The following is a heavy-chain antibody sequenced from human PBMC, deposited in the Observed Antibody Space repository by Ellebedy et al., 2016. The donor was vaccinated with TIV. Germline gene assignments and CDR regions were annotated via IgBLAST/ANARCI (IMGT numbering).Heavy chain of an antibody. V-gene: IGHV1-46*01. D-gene: IGHD2-21*02. CDR1: GYTFASYY. CDR3: AREAYCGGDCYYFDY. CDR2: IYPSGGST. Sequence: AASVKVSCKASGYTFASYYIHWVRQAPGQGLEYVGIIYPSGGSTDYAQNFQGRVTMTREQSTSTVSMELRSLTSDDTAVYYCAREAYCGGDCYYFDYWGQGTLVTVSS. J-gene: IGHJ4*02.